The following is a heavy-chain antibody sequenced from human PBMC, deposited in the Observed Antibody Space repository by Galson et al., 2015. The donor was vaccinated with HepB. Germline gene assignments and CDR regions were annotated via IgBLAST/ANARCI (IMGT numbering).Heavy chain of an antibody. CDR3: ARDREYCSSTSCYGSPHYYYYYGMDV. V-gene: IGHV1-18*01. CDR1: GYTFTSYG. D-gene: IGHD2-2*01. CDR2: ISAYNGNT. Sequence: SVKVSCKASGYTFTSYGISWVRQAPGQGLEWMGWISAYNGNTNYAQKLQGRVTMTTDTSTSTAYMELRSLRSDDTAVYYCARDREYCSSTSCYGSPHYYYYYGMDVWGQGTTVTVSS. J-gene: IGHJ6*02.